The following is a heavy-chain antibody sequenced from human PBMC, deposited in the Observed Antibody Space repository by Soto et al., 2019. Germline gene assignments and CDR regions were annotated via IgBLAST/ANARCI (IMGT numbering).Heavy chain of an antibody. CDR3: ARDDGDVSTPAAPPLYYYGMDV. D-gene: IGHD2-2*01. CDR1: GFTFSSYA. Sequence: PGGSLRLSCAASGFTFSSYAMHWVRQAPGKGLEWVAVISYDGSNKYYADSVKGRFTISRDNSKNTLYLQMNSLRAEDTAVYYCARDDGDVSTPAAPPLYYYGMDVWGQGTTVTVSS. CDR2: ISYDGSNK. V-gene: IGHV3-30-3*01. J-gene: IGHJ6*02.